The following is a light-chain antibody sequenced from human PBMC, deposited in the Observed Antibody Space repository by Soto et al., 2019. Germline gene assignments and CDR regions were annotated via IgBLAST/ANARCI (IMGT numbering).Light chain of an antibody. Sequence: DIQMTQSPSSLSASVGDRVTITCRASQSISSYLNWYQQKPGKAPKLLIYKASSLESGVPSRFSGSGSGTEFTLTISSLQSEDFAVYYCQQYNNWPPITFGQGTRLEIK. V-gene: IGKV1-39*01. CDR1: QSISSY. CDR3: QQYNNWPPIT. J-gene: IGKJ5*01. CDR2: KAS.